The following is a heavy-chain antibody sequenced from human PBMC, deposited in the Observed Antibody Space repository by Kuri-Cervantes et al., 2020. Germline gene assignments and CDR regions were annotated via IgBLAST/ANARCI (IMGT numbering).Heavy chain of an antibody. V-gene: IGHV3-7*01. CDR3: ARAWRSRIAFDI. D-gene: IGHD5-24*01. Sequence: GESLKISCAASGFTFSSYWMSWVRQAPGKGLEWVANIKQDGSEKYYVDSVKGRFTISRDNAKNSLYLRMNSLRAEDTAVYYCARAWRSRIAFDIWGQGTMVTVSS. J-gene: IGHJ3*02. CDR1: GFTFSSYW. CDR2: IKQDGSEK.